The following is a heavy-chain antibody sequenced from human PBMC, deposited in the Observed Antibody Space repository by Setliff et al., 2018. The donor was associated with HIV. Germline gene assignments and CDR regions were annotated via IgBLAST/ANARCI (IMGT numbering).Heavy chain of an antibody. V-gene: IGHV2-70*11. CDR3: ARTSGPASKLDY. Sequence: TLSLTCTVSGDSITNSFYFWAWIRQPPGKALEWLARIDWDDDKYYSTSLKTRLSISKDTSKNQVVLTMTNMDPADTATYYCARTSGPASKLDYWGQGILVTVSS. CDR2: IDWDDDK. J-gene: IGHJ4*02. CDR1: GDSITNSFYF. D-gene: IGHD2-8*02.